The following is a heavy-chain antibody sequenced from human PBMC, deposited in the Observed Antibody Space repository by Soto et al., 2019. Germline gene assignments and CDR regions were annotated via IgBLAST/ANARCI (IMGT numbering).Heavy chain of an antibody. V-gene: IGHV3-23*01. D-gene: IGHD3-22*01. J-gene: IGHJ4*02. CDR3: AKNPGYYYDSTGYHFDF. CDR2: ISYGGGTT. Sequence: GGSLRLSCAASEFTFSNYAMSWVRQAPGKGLEWVSAISYGGGTTYYADSVKGRFTISRDNSKNTLYLQMNSLRAEDTAVYYCAKNPGYYYDSTGYHFDFWGQGGLVTVSS. CDR1: EFTFSNYA.